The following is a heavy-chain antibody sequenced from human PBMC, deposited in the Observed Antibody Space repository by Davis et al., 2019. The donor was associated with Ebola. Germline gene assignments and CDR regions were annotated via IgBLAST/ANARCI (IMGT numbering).Heavy chain of an antibody. J-gene: IGHJ6*03. CDR3: ARDVRYDSSGYDYYFYMDV. CDR2: IYYSGFT. CDR1: GGSISGYY. D-gene: IGHD3-22*01. V-gene: IGHV4-59*01. Sequence: PSETLSLTCTVSGGSISGYYWSWTRQPPGKGLEWIAYIYYSGFTNYNPSLKSRVTISVDTSKNQFSLKLTSVTAADTAVYYCARDVRYDSSGYDYYFYMDVWGKGTTVTVSS.